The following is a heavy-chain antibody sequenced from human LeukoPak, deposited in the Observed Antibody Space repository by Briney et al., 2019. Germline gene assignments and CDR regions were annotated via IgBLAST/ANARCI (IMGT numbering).Heavy chain of an antibody. V-gene: IGHV3-73*01. J-gene: IGHJ4*02. Sequence: PGGSLRLSCAASGFIFSDSYVHWVRQASGKGLEWVGLIRTKTKNYAATYAESVKGRFTISRDDSKNTAYLQMNSLKMEDTAVYYCTRQNCTGGSCSYVDCWGQGTLVTVSS. CDR2: IRTKTKNYAA. CDR1: GFIFSDSY. D-gene: IGHD2-8*02. CDR3: TRQNCTGGSCSYVDC.